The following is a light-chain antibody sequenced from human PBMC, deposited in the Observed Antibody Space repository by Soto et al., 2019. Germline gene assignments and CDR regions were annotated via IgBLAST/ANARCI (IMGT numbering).Light chain of an antibody. J-gene: IGKJ1*01. CDR2: DAS. Sequence: ILMTQSPATLSVSPGERATLSCRASQSVSNNVAWYQQKPGQAPRLLIYDASTRATGIPARFSGSGSGTEFTLTNSGLQSEDFAVYYCQQYNNWPPWTFGQGTKVEIK. CDR3: QQYNNWPPWT. CDR1: QSVSNN. V-gene: IGKV3-15*01.